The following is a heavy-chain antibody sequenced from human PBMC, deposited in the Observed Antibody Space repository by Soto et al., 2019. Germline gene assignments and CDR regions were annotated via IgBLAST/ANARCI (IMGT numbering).Heavy chain of an antibody. Sequence: GGSLRLSCAASGFTFSSYWMHWVRQAPGKGLEWVASISSTSVYMYYANSLKGRFTISRANAKSSLYLQVNSLRAEDTAVYYCARGWLRDPWMYWGQGTLVTVSS. CDR1: GFTFSSYW. V-gene: IGHV3-21*01. CDR2: ISSTSVYM. D-gene: IGHD5-12*01. CDR3: ARGWLRDPWMY. J-gene: IGHJ4*02.